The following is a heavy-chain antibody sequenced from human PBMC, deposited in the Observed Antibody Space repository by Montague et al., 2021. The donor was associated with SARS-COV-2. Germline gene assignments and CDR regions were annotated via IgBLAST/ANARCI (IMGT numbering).Heavy chain of an antibody. Sequence: PALMKPTQTLTLTCTFSGFSLSTSGMCVSWIRQPPGKALEWLALIDWDDDKYYSTSLKTRPTISKDTSKNQVVLTMTNMDPVDTATYYCARISAWYSSGWSAFDYWGQGTLVTVPS. CDR1: GFSLSTSGMC. J-gene: IGHJ4*02. CDR2: IDWDDDK. V-gene: IGHV2-70*01. D-gene: IGHD6-19*01. CDR3: ARISAWYSSGWSAFDY.